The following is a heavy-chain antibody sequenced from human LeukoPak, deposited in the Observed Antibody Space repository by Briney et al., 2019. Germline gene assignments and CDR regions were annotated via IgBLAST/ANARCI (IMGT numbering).Heavy chain of an antibody. V-gene: IGHV3-23*01. Sequence: GGSLRLSCAASGFTFSSYGMSWVRQAPGKGLEWVSAISGSGGSTYYADSVKGRFTISRDNAKNSLYLQMNSLRAEDTAVYYCVRGSGGGFYFDYWGQGTLVTVSS. J-gene: IGHJ4*02. D-gene: IGHD3-16*01. CDR1: GFTFSSYG. CDR3: VRGSGGGFYFDY. CDR2: ISGSGGST.